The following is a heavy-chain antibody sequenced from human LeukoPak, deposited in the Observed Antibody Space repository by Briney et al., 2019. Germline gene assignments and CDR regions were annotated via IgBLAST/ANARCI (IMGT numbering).Heavy chain of an antibody. CDR1: GFTFSSYA. D-gene: IGHD2-2*01. J-gene: IGHJ4*02. CDR2: ISYDGSNK. CDR3: AREVPAARSFDC. V-gene: IGHV3-30-3*01. Sequence: GGSLRLSCAASGFTFSSYAMLWVRQAPGKGLEWVAVISYDGSNKYYADSVKGRSTISRDNSKNTLYLQMNSLRAEDTAAYYCAREVPAARSFDCWGQGTLVTVSS.